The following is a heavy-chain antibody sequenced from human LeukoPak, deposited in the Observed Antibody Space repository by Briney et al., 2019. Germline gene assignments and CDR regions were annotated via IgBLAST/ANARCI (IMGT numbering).Heavy chain of an antibody. V-gene: IGHV3-33*01. CDR2: IWYDGSNK. CDR3: ARLGPPSRDYGDYGYYFDY. CDR1: GFTFSSYG. Sequence: GRSLRLSCAASGFTFSSYGMHWVRQAPGKGLEWVAVIWYDGSNKYYADSVKGRFTISRDNAKNSLYLQMNSLRAEDTAVYYCARLGPPSRDYGDYGYYFDYWGQGTLVTVSS. D-gene: IGHD4-17*01. J-gene: IGHJ4*02.